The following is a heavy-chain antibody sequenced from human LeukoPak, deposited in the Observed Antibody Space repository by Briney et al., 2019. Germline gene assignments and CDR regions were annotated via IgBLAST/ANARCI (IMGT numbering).Heavy chain of an antibody. D-gene: IGHD5-24*01. CDR2: IPYDGSNK. CDR3: AKDHRKSGGWLQFGAILY. V-gene: IGHV3-30*18. CDR1: GFAFSSYG. J-gene: IGHJ4*02. Sequence: GSLRLSCAASGFAFSSYGMHWVRPAPGKGLEWGAVIPYDGSNKYYADSVKGRFTISRDNSKNTLYLQMNSLRAEDTAVYYCAKDHRKSGGWLQFGAILYWGQGTLVTVSS.